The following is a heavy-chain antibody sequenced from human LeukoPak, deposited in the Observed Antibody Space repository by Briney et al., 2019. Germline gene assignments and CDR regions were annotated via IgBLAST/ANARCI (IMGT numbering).Heavy chain of an antibody. J-gene: IGHJ4*02. Sequence: SETLSLTCAVYGGSFGGYYWSWIRQPPGKGLEWIGEINHSGSTNYNLFLKSRVSISVDTSKNQISLRLRSVTAADTAVYYCARVSGLNNFDYWGQGTLVTVSS. CDR3: ARVSGLNNFDY. V-gene: IGHV4-34*01. D-gene: IGHD1/OR15-1a*01. CDR1: GGSFGGYY. CDR2: INHSGST.